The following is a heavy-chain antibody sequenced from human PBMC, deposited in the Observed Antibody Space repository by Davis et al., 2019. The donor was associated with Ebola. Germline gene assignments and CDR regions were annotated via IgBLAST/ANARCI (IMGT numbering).Heavy chain of an antibody. CDR3: ARGPMDIVLMVYGLYFDY. D-gene: IGHD2-8*01. CDR1: GFTFSSYS. CDR2: INHSGST. V-gene: IGHV4-34*01. Sequence: PGGSLRLSCAASGFTFSSYSMNWIRQPPGKGLEWIGEINHSGSTNYNPSLKSRVTISVDTSKNQFSLKLSSVTAADTAVYYCARGPMDIVLMVYGLYFDYRGQGTLVTVSS. J-gene: IGHJ4*02.